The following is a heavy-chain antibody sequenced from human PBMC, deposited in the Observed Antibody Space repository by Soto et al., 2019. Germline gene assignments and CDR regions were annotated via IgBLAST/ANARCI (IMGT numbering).Heavy chain of an antibody. D-gene: IGHD3-10*01. V-gene: IGHV6-1*01. J-gene: IGHJ5*01. Sequence: SQTLSLTCVISGDSVSSNSAAWSWIRQSPSRGLEWLGRTYYRSKWYTEYAVSVKSRMTIDPDTSKNQFSLHLSSVSPEDTAVYYCAKAGVSGTYYSRGQGTLVTVSA. CDR2: TYYRSKWYT. CDR3: AKAGVSGTYYS. CDR1: GDSVSSNSAA.